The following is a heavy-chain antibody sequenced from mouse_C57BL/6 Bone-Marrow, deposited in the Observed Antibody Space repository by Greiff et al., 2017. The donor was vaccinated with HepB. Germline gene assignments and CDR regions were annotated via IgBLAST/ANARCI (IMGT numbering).Heavy chain of an antibody. CDR3: ARHDYGYFDY. J-gene: IGHJ2*01. CDR1: GFTFSSYG. CDR2: ISSGGSYT. D-gene: IGHD2-4*01. Sequence: EVKLQESGGDLVKPGGSLKLSCAASGFTFSSYGMSWVRQTPDKRLEWVATISSGGSYTYYPDSVKGRFTISRDNAKNTLYLQMSSLKSEDTAMYYCARHDYGYFDYWGQGTTLTVSS. V-gene: IGHV5-6*01.